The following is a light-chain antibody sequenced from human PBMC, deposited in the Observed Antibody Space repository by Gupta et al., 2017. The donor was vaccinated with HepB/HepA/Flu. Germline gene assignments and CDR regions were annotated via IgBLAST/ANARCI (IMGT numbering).Light chain of an antibody. CDR3: EQYNNWPFT. CDR1: QSVNSN. CDR2: GAS. J-gene: IGKJ2*01. V-gene: IGKV3-15*01. Sequence: EIVMTQSPATLSVSPGERATLSCRGSQSVNSNYLAWYQQKPGQAPRLLIYGASTRFTGVPARFSGSGSGTEFTLTITSLQSEDFAVYYCEQYNNWPFTFGQGTKLEIK.